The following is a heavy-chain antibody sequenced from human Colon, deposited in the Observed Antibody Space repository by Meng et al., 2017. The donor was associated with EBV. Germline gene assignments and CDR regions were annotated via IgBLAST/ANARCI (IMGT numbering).Heavy chain of an antibody. V-gene: IGHV3-23*01. J-gene: IGHJ4*02. Sequence: VQLLEPGGGLRQPVWSLRLSCAASGFTFSSQGMSWVRQAPGKGLEWVSAISGSGTNTYYADSVKGRFTISRDNSKNTLYLQMHSLSAEDTAVYFCAKHSSDILTDSYVSFLDFWGQGTLVTVSS. D-gene: IGHD3-9*01. CDR2: ISGSGTNT. CDR1: GFTFSSQG. CDR3: AKHSSDILTDSYVSFLDF.